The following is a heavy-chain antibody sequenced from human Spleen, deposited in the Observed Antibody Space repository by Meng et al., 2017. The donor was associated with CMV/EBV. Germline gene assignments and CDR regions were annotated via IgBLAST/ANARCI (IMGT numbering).Heavy chain of an antibody. V-gene: IGHV3-7*03. CDR1: GFTFGRFW. D-gene: IGHD1-1*01. CDR2: IKQDGSEK. Sequence: GESLKISCRGSGFTFGRFWMSWVRQAPGKGLEWVANIKQDGSEKHYLDSVKGRFTVPRDNARNSLYLQMDGLRAEDTAMYYCARGDWNHIHYYYYAMDVWGQGTTVTVSS. CDR3: ARGDWNHIHYYYYAMDV. J-gene: IGHJ6*02.